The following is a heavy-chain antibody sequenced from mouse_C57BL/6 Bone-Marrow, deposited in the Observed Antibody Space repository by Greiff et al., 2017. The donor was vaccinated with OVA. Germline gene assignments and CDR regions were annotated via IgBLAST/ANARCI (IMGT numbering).Heavy chain of an antibody. CDR1: GYTFTDYY. V-gene: IGHV1-26*01. CDR2: INPNNGGT. J-gene: IGHJ1*03. D-gene: IGHD2-1*01. CDR3: ARKGKKWYNWYFDV. Sequence: EVQLQQSGPELVKPGASVKISCKASGYTFTDYYMNWVKQSHGKSLEWIGDINPNNGGTSYNQKFKGKATLTVDKSSSTAYMELRSLTSEDSAVYYCARKGKKWYNWYFDVWGTGTTVTVSS.